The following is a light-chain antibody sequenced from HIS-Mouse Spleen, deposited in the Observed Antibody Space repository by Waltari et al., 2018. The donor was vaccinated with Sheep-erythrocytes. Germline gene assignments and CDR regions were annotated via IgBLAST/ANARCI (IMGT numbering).Light chain of an antibody. CDR2: EAS. J-gene: IGLJ3*02. CDR3: SSYAGSNNWV. CDR1: SSDVGGYNY. Sequence: QSALTQPPSASGSPGQSVTISCTGPSSDVGGYNYVSWYQQHPGKAPKLMIYEASTRTSGVPSRFSGSKSGKRECLTVSGLQDEDEADYYGSSYAGSNNWVFGGGTKLTVL. V-gene: IGLV2-8*01.